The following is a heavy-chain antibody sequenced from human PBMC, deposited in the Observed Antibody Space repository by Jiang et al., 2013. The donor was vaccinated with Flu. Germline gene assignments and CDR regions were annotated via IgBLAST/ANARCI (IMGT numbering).Heavy chain of an antibody. CDR2: IWYDGSNK. D-gene: IGHD3-3*01. Sequence: VQLVESGGGVVQPGRSLRLSCAASGFTFSSYGMHWVRQAPGKGLEWVAVIWYDGSNKYYADSVKGRFTISRDNSKNTLYLQMNSLRAEDTAVYYCARSDFWSGYPLDYWGQGTLVTVSS. J-gene: IGHJ4*02. CDR3: ARSDFWSGYPLDY. V-gene: IGHV3-33*08. CDR1: GFTFSSYG.